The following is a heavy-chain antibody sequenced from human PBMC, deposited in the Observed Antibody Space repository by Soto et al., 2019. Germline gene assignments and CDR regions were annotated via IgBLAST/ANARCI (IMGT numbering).Heavy chain of an antibody. CDR1: GFTFVSYA. J-gene: IGHJ4*02. V-gene: IGHV3-23*01. D-gene: IGHD4-17*01. Sequence: GVLRLSCAASGFTFVSYAMSWVRQAPGQGLEWVSAISGSGGSTYYADTVKGRFTISRYNSMNTLYLQMNSLRADDTAVYYCAKAHVTTLYYFDYWGQGTLVTVSS. CDR3: AKAHVTTLYYFDY. CDR2: ISGSGGST.